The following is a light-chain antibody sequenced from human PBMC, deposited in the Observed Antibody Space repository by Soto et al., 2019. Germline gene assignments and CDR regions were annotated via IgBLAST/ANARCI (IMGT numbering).Light chain of an antibody. V-gene: IGKV1-12*01. CDR1: QGISIL. CDR3: QQANGFPLT. CDR2: AAS. J-gene: IGKJ4*01. Sequence: DIQMTQAPSSVSASVGHRLTLTCRASQGISILLAWYQQKPGKAPKLLSYAASSLQSGVPSRFRGSGSGTYFTLTIISLQHADVSNYSCQQANGFPLTFGGGIKVEIK.